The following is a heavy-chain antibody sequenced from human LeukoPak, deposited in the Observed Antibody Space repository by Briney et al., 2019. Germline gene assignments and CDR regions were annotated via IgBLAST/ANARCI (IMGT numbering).Heavy chain of an antibody. V-gene: IGHV4-4*07. CDR3: ARVRLDIGRHYYMDV. D-gene: IGHD5-12*01. J-gene: IGHJ6*03. CDR1: GVSITSSY. Sequence: SETLSLTCTVSGVSITSSYWGWIRQPAGKGLEWVGLIFTSGSTNYNSSLEGRLSLSVDTPTNQFSLRLSSVTAADTAVYYCARVRLDIGRHYYMDVWGEGTTVTVSS. CDR2: IFTSGST.